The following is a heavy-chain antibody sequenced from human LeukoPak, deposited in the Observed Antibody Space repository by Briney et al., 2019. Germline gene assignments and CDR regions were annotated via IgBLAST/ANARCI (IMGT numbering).Heavy chain of an antibody. CDR3: ARPTSSGWYSH. CDR2: ITGSSRTK. CDR1: GFIFSNYD. D-gene: IGHD6-19*01. J-gene: IGHJ3*01. V-gene: IGHV3-48*01. Sequence: GGSLRLSCAASGFIFSNYDMNWVRQAPGKGLEWVSYITGSSRTKSYADSVKGRFTISRDNAENSVYLQMNSLRAEDTAVYYCARPTSSGWYSHWGQGTMVPVSS.